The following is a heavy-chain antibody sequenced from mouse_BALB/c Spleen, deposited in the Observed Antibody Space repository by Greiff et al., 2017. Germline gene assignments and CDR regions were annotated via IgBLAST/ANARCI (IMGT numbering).Heavy chain of an antibody. V-gene: IGHV1S81*02. CDR2: INPSNGRT. Sequence: VQLQQPGAELVKPGASVKLSCKASGYTFTSYWMHWVKQRPGQGLEWIGEINPSNGRTNYNEKFKSKATLTVDKSSSTAYMQLSSLTSEDSAVYYCARGRIANWDFDYWGQGTTLTVSS. J-gene: IGHJ2*01. D-gene: IGHD4-1*01. CDR1: GYTFTSYW. CDR3: ARGRIANWDFDY.